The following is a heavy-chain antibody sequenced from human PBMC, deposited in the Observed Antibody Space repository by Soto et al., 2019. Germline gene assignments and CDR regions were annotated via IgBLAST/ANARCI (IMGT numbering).Heavy chain of an antibody. D-gene: IGHD1-26*01. CDR1: GGSISSTSYF. CDR2: IFYSGST. Sequence: QVQLQESGPGLVKPSQTLSLTCTVSGGSISSTSYFWTWIRQHPGKGLEWIGYIFYSGSTFHNPSLKSRVTISVDTSKNQFSLELSSVTAADTAVYYCAREAGSGDYFDYWGQGTLVTVSS. V-gene: IGHV4-31*03. CDR3: AREAGSGDYFDY. J-gene: IGHJ4*02.